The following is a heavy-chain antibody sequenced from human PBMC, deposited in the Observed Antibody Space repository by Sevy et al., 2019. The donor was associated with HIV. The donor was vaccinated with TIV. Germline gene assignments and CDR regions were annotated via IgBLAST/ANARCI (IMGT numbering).Heavy chain of an antibody. V-gene: IGHV3-73*01. J-gene: IGHJ6*02. Sequence: GGSLRLSCAASGFTFSGSAMHWVRQASGKGLEWVGRIRSKANSYATAYAASGKGRFTISRDDSKNTAYLQMNSLKTEDTAVYYCTRHRWFGEYHYAYYYYGMDVWGQGTTVTVSS. CDR2: IRSKANSYAT. CDR3: TRHRWFGEYHYAYYYYGMDV. D-gene: IGHD3-10*01. CDR1: GFTFSGSA.